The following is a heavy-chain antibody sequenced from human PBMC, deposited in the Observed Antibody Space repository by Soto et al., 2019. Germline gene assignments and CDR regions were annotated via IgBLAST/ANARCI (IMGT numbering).Heavy chain of an antibody. J-gene: IGHJ6*03. CDR2: IYYSGST. CDR3: ARGVNDFWSGYYTSRNSPYCYYMYV. CDR1: GGSISSYY. V-gene: IGHV4-59*01. D-gene: IGHD3-3*01. Sequence: SETLSLTCTVSGGSISSYYWSWIRQPPGKGLEWIGYIYYSGSTNYNPSLKSRVTISVDTSKNQFSLKLSSVTAADTAVYYCARGVNDFWSGYYTSRNSPYCYYMYVWGKGTTVTVSS.